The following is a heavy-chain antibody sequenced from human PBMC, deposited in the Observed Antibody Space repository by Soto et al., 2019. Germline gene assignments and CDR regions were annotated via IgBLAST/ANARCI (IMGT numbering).Heavy chain of an antibody. CDR2: ISWNRGSI. Sequence: EVQLVESGGGLVQPGRSLRLSCVVSGFTFDDYAMHWVRQAPGKGLEWVSGISWNRGSIGYTDSVKGRFTITRDNAKNSLYLQMNSLRVEDTALYYCAKDIRGAARGAFDIWGQGTVVTVSS. CDR1: GFTFDDYA. J-gene: IGHJ3*02. CDR3: AKDIRGAARGAFDI. D-gene: IGHD1-26*01. V-gene: IGHV3-9*01.